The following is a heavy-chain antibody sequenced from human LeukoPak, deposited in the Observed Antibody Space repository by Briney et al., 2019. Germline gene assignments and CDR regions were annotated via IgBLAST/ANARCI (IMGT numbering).Heavy chain of an antibody. CDR3: ARDLVDSSGYYYGFDP. D-gene: IGHD3-22*01. CDR1: GGSISSSSYY. Sequence: SETLSLTCTVSGGSISSSSYYWSWIRQPPGKGLEWIGYIYYSGSTNYNPSLKSRVTISVDTSKNQFSLKLNSVTAADTAVYYCARDLVDSSGYYYGFDPWGQGTLVTVSS. CDR2: IYYSGST. J-gene: IGHJ5*02. V-gene: IGHV4-61*01.